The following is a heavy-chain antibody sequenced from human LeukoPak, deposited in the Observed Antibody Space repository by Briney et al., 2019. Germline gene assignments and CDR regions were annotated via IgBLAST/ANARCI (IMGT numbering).Heavy chain of an antibody. CDR1: GFTFSSYG. J-gene: IGHJ4*02. Sequence: GGSLRLSCAASGFTFSSYGMSWVRQAPGKGLEWVSAISGSGGSTYYADSVKGRFTISRDNSKNTLYLQMNSLRAEDTAVYYCAKIPRWWICFDYWGQGTLVTVSS. CDR3: AKIPRWWICFDY. CDR2: ISGSGGST. D-gene: IGHD5-12*01. V-gene: IGHV3-23*01.